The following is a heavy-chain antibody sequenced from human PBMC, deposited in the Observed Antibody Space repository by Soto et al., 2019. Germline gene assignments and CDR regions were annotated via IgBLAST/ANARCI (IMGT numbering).Heavy chain of an antibody. CDR1: GFTVSSNY. CDR2: IYSAGNT. Sequence: GGSLRLSCAASGFTVSSNYMSWVRQAPGKGLEWISIIYSAGNTYYADSVKGRFTISRDNSKNTLYLQMNSLGAEDTAVYYCAKDCRGVFWIGYQKARNYYYYGMDVWGKGTRVTVSS. J-gene: IGHJ6*04. V-gene: IGHV3-66*01. D-gene: IGHD3-3*01. CDR3: AKDCRGVFWIGYQKARNYYYYGMDV.